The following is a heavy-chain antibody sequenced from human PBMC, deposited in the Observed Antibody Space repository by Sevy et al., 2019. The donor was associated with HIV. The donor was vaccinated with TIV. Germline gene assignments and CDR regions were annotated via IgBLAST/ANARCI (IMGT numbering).Heavy chain of an antibody. CDR2: IYYNGHT. CDR1: GGSISSYY. CDR3: AREAGGYDYDYGMDV. J-gene: IGHJ6*02. Sequence: SETLSLTCTVSGGSISSYYWSWIRQPPGKGLEWIGSIYYNGHTFYTPSLKSRLTISIDTSKNQFSLTLSSVTVADTAVYFCAREAGGYDYDYGMDVWGQGTTVTVSS. V-gene: IGHV4-59*05. D-gene: IGHD5-12*01.